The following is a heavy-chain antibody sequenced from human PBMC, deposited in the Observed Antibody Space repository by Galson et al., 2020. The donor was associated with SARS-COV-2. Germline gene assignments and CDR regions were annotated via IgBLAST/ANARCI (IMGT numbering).Heavy chain of an antibody. CDR3: ARRETGDAFDI. Sequence: GESLKISCKGSGYSFIGYWIGWVRQMPGKGLEWMGIVYPSDSDTRYSPSFRGQVTISVDKSISTAYLQWSSLRASDTAMYYCARRETGDAFDIWGQGTMVTVS. CDR1: GYSFIGYW. J-gene: IGHJ3*02. V-gene: IGHV5-51*01. D-gene: IGHD1-26*01. CDR2: VYPSDSDT.